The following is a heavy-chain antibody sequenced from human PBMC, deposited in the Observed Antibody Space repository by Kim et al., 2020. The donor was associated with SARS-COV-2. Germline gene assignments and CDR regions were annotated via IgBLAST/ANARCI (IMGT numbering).Heavy chain of an antibody. D-gene: IGHD1-1*01. CDR2: IYYSGST. CDR1: GGSISSYY. CDR3: ARFTEMATTGDY. Sequence: SETLSLTCTVSGGSISSYYWSWIRQPPGKGLEWIGYIYYSGSTNYNPSLKSRVTITVDTSKNQFSLKLSSVTAADTAVYYCARFTEMATTGDYWGQGTLGTVSS. J-gene: IGHJ4*02. V-gene: IGHV4-59*13.